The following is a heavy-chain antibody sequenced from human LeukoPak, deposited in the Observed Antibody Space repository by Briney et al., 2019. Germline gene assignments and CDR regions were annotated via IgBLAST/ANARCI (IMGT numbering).Heavy chain of an antibody. Sequence: GGSMTPACVASGFTFRTYAMSWVRRAPGKGLEWVSGISGSGGMTWYADSEQEHINISRDNSKNTVYLQLNSLRAEDTAFYYCAKFRAVEIEKCYFDQWGQGTMASLSS. D-gene: IGHD5-24*01. CDR2: ISGSGGMT. V-gene: IGHV3-23*01. CDR3: AKFRAVEIEKCYFDQ. CDR1: GFTFRTYA. J-gene: IGHJ4*02.